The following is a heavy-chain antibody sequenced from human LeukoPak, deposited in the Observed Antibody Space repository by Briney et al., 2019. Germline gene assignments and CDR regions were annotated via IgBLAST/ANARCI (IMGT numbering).Heavy chain of an antibody. CDR3: ARDSGYYDSSGYYYVGNWFDP. V-gene: IGHV4-31*03. Sequence: SETLSLTCTVSGGSISSGGHYWSWIRQHPGKGLEWIGYIYYSGSTYYNPSLKSRVTISVDTSKNQFSLKLSSVTAADTAVYYCARDSGYYDSSGYYYVGNWFDPWGQGTLVTVSS. J-gene: IGHJ5*02. CDR2: IYYSGST. CDR1: GGSISSGGHY. D-gene: IGHD3-22*01.